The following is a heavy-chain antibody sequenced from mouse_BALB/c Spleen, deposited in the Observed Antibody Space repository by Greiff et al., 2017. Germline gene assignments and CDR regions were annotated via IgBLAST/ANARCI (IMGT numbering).Heavy chain of an antibody. J-gene: IGHJ4*01. CDR3: ARNRYYGYYAMDY. CDR1: GFSLTSYG. D-gene: IGHD1-2*01. CDR2: IWSGGST. V-gene: IGHV2-2*02. Sequence: QVQLKQSGPGLVQPSQSLSITCTVSGFSLTSYGVHWVRQSPGKGLEWLGVIWSGGSTDYNAAFISRLSISKDNSKSQVFFKMNSLQANDTAIYYCARNRYYGYYAMDYWGQGTSVTVSS.